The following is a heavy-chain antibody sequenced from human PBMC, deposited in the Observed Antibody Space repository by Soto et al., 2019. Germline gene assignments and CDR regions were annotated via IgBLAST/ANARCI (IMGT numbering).Heavy chain of an antibody. CDR2: IYYSGST. CDR3: ASSYYGSGSYYKATPFDY. V-gene: IGHV4-31*03. CDR1: GGSISSCGYY. J-gene: IGHJ4*02. Sequence: SETLSLTCTVSGGSISSCGYYWSWIRQHPGKGLEWIGYIYYSGSTYYNPSLKSRVTISVDTSKNQFSLKLSSVTAADTAVYYCASSYYGSGSYYKATPFDYWGQGTLVTVSS. D-gene: IGHD3-10*01.